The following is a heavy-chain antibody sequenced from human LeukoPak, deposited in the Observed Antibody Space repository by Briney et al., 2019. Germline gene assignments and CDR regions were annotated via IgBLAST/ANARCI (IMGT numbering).Heavy chain of an antibody. D-gene: IGHD3-22*01. J-gene: IGHJ4*02. CDR2: IYPGDSDT. CDR3: ASSSDYYDSSGYPDY. Sequence: KRGESLKISSKGSGYSFTSYWIGWVRQMPGKGLEWMGIIYPGDSDTRYSPSFQGQVTISADKSISTAYLQWSSLKASDTAMYYCASSSDYYDSSGYPDYWGQGTLVTVSS. CDR1: GYSFTSYW. V-gene: IGHV5-51*01.